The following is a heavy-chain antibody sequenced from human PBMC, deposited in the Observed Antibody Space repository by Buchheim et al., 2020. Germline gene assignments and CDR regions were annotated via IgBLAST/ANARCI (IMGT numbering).Heavy chain of an antibody. Sequence: EVQLLESGGALVQPGGSLRLSCAASGFTFSSCAMAWVRQAPGKGLEWVSTLSVSGATNYADSVKGRFTISKEMSKNTLYLQMNSLRAEDTALYHCAKEPVVLARGLEDWGQGTL. CDR1: GFTFSSCA. J-gene: IGHJ4*02. D-gene: IGHD4-23*01. CDR2: LSVSGAT. CDR3: AKEPVVLARGLED. V-gene: IGHV3-23*01.